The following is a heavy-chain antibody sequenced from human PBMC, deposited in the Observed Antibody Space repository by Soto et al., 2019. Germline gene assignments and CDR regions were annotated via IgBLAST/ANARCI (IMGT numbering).Heavy chain of an antibody. D-gene: IGHD4-17*01. V-gene: IGHV4-30-4*01. J-gene: IGHJ6*02. CDR2: IYYSGST. CDR3: ARANYGGPTYYYYGMDV. CDR1: GGSISSGDYY. Sequence: PSETLSLTCTVSGGSISSGDYYWSWIRQPPGKGLEWIGYIYYSGSTYYNPSLKSRVTISVDTSKNQFSLKLSSVTAADTAVYYCARANYGGPTYYYYGMDVWGQGTTVTVSS.